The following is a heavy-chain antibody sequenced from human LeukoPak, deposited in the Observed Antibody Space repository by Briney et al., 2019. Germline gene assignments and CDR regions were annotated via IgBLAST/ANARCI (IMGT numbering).Heavy chain of an antibody. V-gene: IGHV4-34*01. CDR3: ARSSVATIDH. D-gene: IGHD5-12*01. CDR1: GGSFSGYY. CDR2: INHSGST. Sequence: PSETLSLTCAVYGGSFSGYYWSGIRQPPGKGLEWIGEINHSGSTNYNPSLKSRVTISVDTSKNQFSLKLSSVTAADTAVYYCARSSVATIDHWGQGTLVTVSS. J-gene: IGHJ4*02.